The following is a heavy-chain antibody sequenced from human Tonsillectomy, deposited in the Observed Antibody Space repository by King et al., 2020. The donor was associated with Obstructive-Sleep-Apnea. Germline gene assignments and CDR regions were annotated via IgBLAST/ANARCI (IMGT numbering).Heavy chain of an antibody. CDR2: ISYDGSNK. CDR1: GFTFSSFA. CDR3: AREEDYYDSSGYYYYFDY. Sequence: VQLVESGGGVVQPERSLRLSCAASGFTFSSFAMHWVRQAPGKGLEWVAVISYDGSNKYYADSVKGRFTISRDNSKNTLYLQMNSLRAEDTAVYYCAREEDYYDSSGYYYYFDYWGQGTLVTVSS. V-gene: IGHV3-30*04. J-gene: IGHJ4*02. D-gene: IGHD3-22*01.